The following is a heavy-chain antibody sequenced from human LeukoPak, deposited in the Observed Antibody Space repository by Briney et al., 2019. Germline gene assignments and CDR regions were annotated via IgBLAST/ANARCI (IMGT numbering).Heavy chain of an antibody. Sequence: PGGSLRLSCAASGFTFNSYAMSWVRQAPGKGLEWVSAISGSGGSTYYADSVKGRFTISRDNSKNTLYLQMNSLRAEDTAVYYCAKSPKVDYYGSGSYGDFDYWGQGTLVTVSS. CDR2: ISGSGGST. CDR3: AKSPKVDYYGSGSYGDFDY. J-gene: IGHJ4*02. V-gene: IGHV3-23*01. CDR1: GFTFNSYA. D-gene: IGHD3-10*01.